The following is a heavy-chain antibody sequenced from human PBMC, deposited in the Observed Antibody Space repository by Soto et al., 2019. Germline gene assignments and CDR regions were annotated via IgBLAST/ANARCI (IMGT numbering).Heavy chain of an antibody. J-gene: IGHJ6*02. Sequence: GSLRLSCAASGFTFSSYGMHWVRQAPGKGLEWVAVISYDGSNKYYADSVKGRFTISRDNSKNTLYLQMNSLRAEDTAVYYCATTTRYYYGMDVWGQGTTVTVSS. CDR3: ATTTRYYYGMDV. CDR2: ISYDGSNK. D-gene: IGHD1-26*01. CDR1: GFTFSSYG. V-gene: IGHV3-30*03.